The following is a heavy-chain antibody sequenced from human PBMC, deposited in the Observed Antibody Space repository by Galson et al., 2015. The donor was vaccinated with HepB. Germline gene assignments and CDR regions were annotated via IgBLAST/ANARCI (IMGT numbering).Heavy chain of an antibody. CDR1: GFTFSSYA. Sequence: SLRLSCAASGFTFSSYAMSWVRQAPGKGLEWVSAISGSGGSTYYADSVKGRFTISRDNSKNTLYLQMNSLRAEDTAVYYCAKDPRGYSSPPLGYWGQGTLVTVSS. J-gene: IGHJ4*02. CDR3: AKDPRGYSSPPLGY. D-gene: IGHD5-18*01. CDR2: ISGSGGST. V-gene: IGHV3-23*01.